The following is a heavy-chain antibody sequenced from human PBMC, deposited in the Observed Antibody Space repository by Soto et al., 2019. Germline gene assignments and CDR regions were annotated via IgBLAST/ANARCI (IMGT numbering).Heavy chain of an antibody. CDR1: GFTFSGDW. Sequence: PGGSLRLSCVASGFTFSGDWMHWVRQVPGKGLVWVSRISPDGTTTYYADSVKGRFTISRDNAKNTLYLQMNGLRADDTAVYYCSRGGSPYYGYFDPWGPGTLVTVSS. J-gene: IGHJ5*02. V-gene: IGHV3-74*01. CDR2: ISPDGTTT. CDR3: SRGGSPYYGYFDP. D-gene: IGHD3-3*01.